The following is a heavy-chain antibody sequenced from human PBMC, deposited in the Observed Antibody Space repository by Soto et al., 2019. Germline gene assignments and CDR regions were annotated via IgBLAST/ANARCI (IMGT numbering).Heavy chain of an antibody. CDR3: ERAVFLEWDAFDI. CDR2: ISSSSTYT. V-gene: IGHV3-11*06. J-gene: IGHJ3*02. Sequence: PXGSLRLSCATSGFTFSDYYMNWIRQTPGKGLEWVSYISSSSTYTNYADSVKGRFTISRDNAKNALYLQMNSLRAEDTAIYYCERAVFLEWDAFDIWGRGTMVTVSS. D-gene: IGHD3-3*01. CDR1: GFTFSDYY.